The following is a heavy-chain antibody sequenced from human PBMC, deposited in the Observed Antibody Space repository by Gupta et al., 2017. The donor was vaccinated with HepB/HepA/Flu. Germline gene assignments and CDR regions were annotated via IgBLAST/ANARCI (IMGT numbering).Heavy chain of an antibody. CDR3: VREGYSYGSDWFDP. V-gene: IGHV6-1*01. D-gene: IGHD5-18*01. Sequence: QVQLQQSGLGLVKPSQILSLTCAISGESVSSNSAAWRWIRQSPSRGLEWLGRTYYRSKWYYDYAPSVKSRISINADTSKNQFSLQLKSVTPEDTAVYYCVREGYSYGSDWFDPWGQGTLVTVSS. J-gene: IGHJ5*02. CDR1: GESVSSNSAA. CDR2: TYYRSKWYY.